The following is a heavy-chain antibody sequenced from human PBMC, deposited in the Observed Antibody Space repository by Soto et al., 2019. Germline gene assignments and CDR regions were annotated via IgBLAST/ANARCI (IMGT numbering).Heavy chain of an antibody. Sequence: SAEASSKACGLGYNSCYINWVRQATGQGLEWMGWMNPNSGNTGYAQKFQGRVTMTRNTSISTAYMELSSLRSEDTAVYYCAREKSGYYDYWGQGTLVTVSS. J-gene: IGHJ4*02. CDR1: GLGYNSCY. CDR3: AREKSGYYDY. D-gene: IGHD3-3*01. V-gene: IGHV1-8*01. CDR2: MNPNSGNT.